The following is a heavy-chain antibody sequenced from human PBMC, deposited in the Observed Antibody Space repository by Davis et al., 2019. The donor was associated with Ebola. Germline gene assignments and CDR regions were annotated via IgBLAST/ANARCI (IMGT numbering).Heavy chain of an antibody. D-gene: IGHD2-21*01. V-gene: IGHV1-24*01. J-gene: IGHJ3*02. CDR2: FDHADGEA. CDR1: DYTLTELS. CDR3: ARGTDWIDAYAFDI. Sequence: SVTVSRMVSDYTLTELSIHWVRQPPGKGLEWVGNFDHADGEAIYAQKFQDRVTMTEDTSTDTAYMELSSLRSEDTAVYYCARGTDWIDAYAFDIWGQGTMVTVSS.